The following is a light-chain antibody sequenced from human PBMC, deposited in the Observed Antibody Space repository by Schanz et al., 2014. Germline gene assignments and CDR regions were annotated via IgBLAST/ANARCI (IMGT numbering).Light chain of an antibody. CDR3: QQYNARSYT. CDR2: DGS. J-gene: IGKJ2*01. V-gene: IGKV1-39*01. Sequence: DIQMPQSPASLSAFLGARVTITCRASENVNTYVNWYQHKPGKAPNLLMYDGSTPQSGVPSRFSGSGSGTEFTLVISSLQPEDFATYYCQQYNARSYTFGQGTKLEIE. CDR1: ENVNTY.